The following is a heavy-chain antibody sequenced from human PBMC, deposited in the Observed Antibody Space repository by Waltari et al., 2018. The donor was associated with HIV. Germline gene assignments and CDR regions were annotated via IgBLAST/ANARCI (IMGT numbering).Heavy chain of an antibody. D-gene: IGHD2-21*02. CDR2: IRSGSDGAKT. Sequence: EVQLEESGGGLVKPGESLRLSCAASRFTFSNAWMSWVRQAPGKGLGGVARIRSGSDGAKTEYAGPVKDRFTISRDDSKNMLYLEMNSLKTADTAVYYCTTIFEVLAAIRPGGLWGQGTMVTVSS. V-gene: IGHV3-15*01. CDR3: TTIFEVLAAIRPGGL. J-gene: IGHJ3*01. CDR1: RFTFSNAW.